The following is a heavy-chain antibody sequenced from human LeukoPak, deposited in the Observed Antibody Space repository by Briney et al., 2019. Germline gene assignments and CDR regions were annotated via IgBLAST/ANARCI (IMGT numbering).Heavy chain of an antibody. CDR1: GYTFTSYY. J-gene: IGHJ4*02. D-gene: IGHD2-21*02. Sequence: ASVKVSCKASGYTFTSYYMHWVRQAPGQGLEWMGIINPSGGSTSYAQKFQGRATMTRDTSTSTVYMELSSLRSEDTAVYYCARFLPGGDEDYWGQGTLVTVSS. CDR2: INPSGGST. CDR3: ARFLPGGDEDY. V-gene: IGHV1-46*01.